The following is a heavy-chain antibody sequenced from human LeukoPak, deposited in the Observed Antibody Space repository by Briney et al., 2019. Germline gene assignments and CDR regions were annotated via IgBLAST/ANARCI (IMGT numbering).Heavy chain of an antibody. D-gene: IGHD3-22*01. V-gene: IGHV1-2*02. Sequence: ASVKVSCKASGYTFTGYYMHWVRQAPGQGLEWMGWTNPNSGGTNYAQKFQGRVTMTRDTSISTAYMELSRLRSDDTAVYYCALSRSSGYYGAFDIWGQGTMVTVSS. CDR1: GYTFTGYY. CDR3: ALSRSSGYYGAFDI. CDR2: TNPNSGGT. J-gene: IGHJ3*02.